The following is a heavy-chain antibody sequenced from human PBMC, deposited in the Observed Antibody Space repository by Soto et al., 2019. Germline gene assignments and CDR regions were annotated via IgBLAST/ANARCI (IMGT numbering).Heavy chain of an antibody. Sequence: EVQLVESGGGLVKPGGSLRLSCAASGFTFNTYDMNWVRQAPGKGLEWVSSITTSSAYIYYADSLKGRITISRDNAKNSLFLQMYSVRAEDTAVYYCVRSGTARLLRHSWFDTWGQGTLVTVSS. D-gene: IGHD2-21*01. J-gene: IGHJ5*02. CDR2: ITTSSAYI. CDR3: VRSGTARLLRHSWFDT. V-gene: IGHV3-21*01. CDR1: GFTFNTYD.